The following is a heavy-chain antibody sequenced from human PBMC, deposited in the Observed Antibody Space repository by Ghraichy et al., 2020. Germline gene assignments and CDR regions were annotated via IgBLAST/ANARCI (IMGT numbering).Heavy chain of an antibody. Sequence: GGSLRLSCAASGFTFSNAWMNWVRQAPGKGLEWVGRIKSKADGGTTDYAAPVKGRFTISRDDLRNTLFLQMNSLKIEDTAEYFCTTDVPDLLPQIDYWGQGTLVTVSS. CDR3: TTDVPDLLPQIDY. CDR2: IKSKADGGTT. CDR1: GFTFSNAW. J-gene: IGHJ4*02. D-gene: IGHD1-26*01. V-gene: IGHV3-15*01.